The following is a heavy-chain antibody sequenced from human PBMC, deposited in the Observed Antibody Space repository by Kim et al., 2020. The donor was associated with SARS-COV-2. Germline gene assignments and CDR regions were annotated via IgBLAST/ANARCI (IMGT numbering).Heavy chain of an antibody. Sequence: SETLSLTCAVYGGSFSGYYWSWIRQPPGKGLEWIGEINHSGSTNYNPSLKSRVTISVDTSKNQFSLKLSSVTAADTAVYYCARGGDDYGDYAFNPGDAFDIWGQGTMVTVSS. CDR2: INHSGST. D-gene: IGHD4-17*01. V-gene: IGHV4-34*01. CDR3: ARGGDDYGDYAFNPGDAFDI. J-gene: IGHJ3*02. CDR1: GGSFSGYY.